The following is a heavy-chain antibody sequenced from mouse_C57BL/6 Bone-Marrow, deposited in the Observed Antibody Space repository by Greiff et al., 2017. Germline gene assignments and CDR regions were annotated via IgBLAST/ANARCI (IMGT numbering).Heavy chain of an antibody. CDR1: GYTFTSYW. CDR3: ARQHPSRGGDRDD. Sequence: QVHVKQSGAELVKPGASVKLSCKASGYTFTSYWMHWVKQRPGQGLEWIGMIHPNSGSTNYNEKFKSKATLTVDKSSSTAYMQLSSLTSEDSAVYYCARQHPSRGGDRDDWGQGTTLTVSS. CDR2: IHPNSGST. D-gene: IGHD3-3*01. V-gene: IGHV1-64*01. J-gene: IGHJ2*01.